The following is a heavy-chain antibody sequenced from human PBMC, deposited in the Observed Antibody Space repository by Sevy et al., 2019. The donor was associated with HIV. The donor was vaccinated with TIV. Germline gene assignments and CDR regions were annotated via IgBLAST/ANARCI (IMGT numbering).Heavy chain of an antibody. CDR2: ISWDGGST. CDR1: GFTFDDYA. CDR3: PKDTGRTIAVADPISYGMDV. V-gene: IGHV3-43D*03. D-gene: IGHD6-19*01. Sequence: GGSLRLSCAASGFTFDDYAMHWVRQAPGKGLEWVSLISWDGGSTYYADSVKGRFTISRDNSKNSLYLQMNSLRAEDTALYYCPKDTGRTIAVADPISYGMDVWGQGTTVTVSS. J-gene: IGHJ6*02.